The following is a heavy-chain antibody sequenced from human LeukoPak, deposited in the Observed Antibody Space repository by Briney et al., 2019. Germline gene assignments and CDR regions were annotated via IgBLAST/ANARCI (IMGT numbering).Heavy chain of an antibody. J-gene: IGHJ4*02. CDR1: GYTFTSYH. V-gene: IGHV1-8*01. D-gene: IGHD6-13*01. CDR2: MSPNSGDT. CDR3: ARGVAAGYDY. Sequence: GASVKVSCKASGYTFTSYHINWVRQATGQGLEWRGWMSPNSGDTGFAQKFQGRVTMTRNTSITTAYMELSSLRSDDTAIYYCARGVAAGYDYWGQGTLVTVSS.